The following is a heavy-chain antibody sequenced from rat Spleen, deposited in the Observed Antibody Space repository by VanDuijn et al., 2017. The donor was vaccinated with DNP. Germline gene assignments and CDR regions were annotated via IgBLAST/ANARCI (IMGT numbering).Heavy chain of an antibody. CDR2: ISYNGGSP. CDR1: GFTFSNYW. J-gene: IGHJ4*01. Sequence: VQLVESGGGLVQPGKSLKLSCSASGFTFSNYWMTWIRQAPTKGLEWVATISYNGGSPYDRDSVKGRLTISRDNAQSTLYLQMDSLRSEDTATYYCARHRTIMPYYYAMDAWGQGASVTVSS. D-gene: IGHD3-8*01. CDR3: ARHRTIMPYYYAMDA. V-gene: IGHV5-29*01.